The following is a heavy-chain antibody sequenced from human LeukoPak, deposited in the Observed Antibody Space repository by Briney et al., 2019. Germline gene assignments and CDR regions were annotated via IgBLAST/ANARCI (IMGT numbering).Heavy chain of an antibody. CDR3: ARGVDYYGV. J-gene: IGHJ4*02. CDR2: IYYSGST. D-gene: IGHD3-10*01. Sequence: SETLSLTCTVSGGSLSSSSYYWGWIRQPPGTGLEWLGSIYYSGSTYYNPSLKSLVTISVDTPKNQFALKLSSVTAADTAVYYCARGVDYYGVWGQGTLVTVSS. CDR1: GGSLSSSSYY. V-gene: IGHV4-39*01.